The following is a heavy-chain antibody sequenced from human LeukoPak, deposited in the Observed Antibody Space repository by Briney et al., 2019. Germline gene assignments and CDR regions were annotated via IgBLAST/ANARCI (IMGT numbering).Heavy chain of an antibody. V-gene: IGHV4-59*08. J-gene: IGHJ5*02. CDR2: IYYNGST. CDR3: ARRNPYCSSTSCYQSPWFDP. D-gene: IGHD2-2*01. Sequence: SETLSLTCTVSGGFIRSYYWSWIRQPRWKGLEGVGYIYYNGSTNYNPSLKSRVTISVDTSKNQFSLKLSSVTAADTAVYYCARRNPYCSSTSCYQSPWFDPWGQGTLVTVSS. CDR1: GGFIRSYY.